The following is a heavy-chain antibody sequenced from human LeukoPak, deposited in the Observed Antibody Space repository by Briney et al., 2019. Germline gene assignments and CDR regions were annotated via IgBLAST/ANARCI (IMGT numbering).Heavy chain of an antibody. Sequence: SDTLSLTCTVSGGSLGRSNTYWGWIRQTPGKGLEWLGTILHSGYTYNNPSLKSRVTMSVDSSKNQFSLSLSSFTAADTAVYFCARHRGGGGYHYMDVWGKGTTVIVSS. CDR2: ILHSGYT. CDR1: GGSLGRSNTY. V-gene: IGHV4-39*01. CDR3: ARHRGGGGYHYMDV. D-gene: IGHD2-21*01. J-gene: IGHJ6*03.